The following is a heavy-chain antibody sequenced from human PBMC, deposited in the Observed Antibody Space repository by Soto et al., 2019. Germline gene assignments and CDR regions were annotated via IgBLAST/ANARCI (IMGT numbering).Heavy chain of an antibody. J-gene: IGHJ6*02. CDR3: ARGGSLTYCGGDCPPWYYGMDV. CDR1: GGSISSGDYY. V-gene: IGHV4-30-4*01. CDR2: IYYSGST. D-gene: IGHD2-21*02. Sequence: QVQLQESGPGLVKPSQTLSLTCTVSGGSISSGDYYWSWIRQPPGKGLEWIGYIYYSGSTYYNPSLKSLVTLSVDTTKNQFSLKLSSVTAADTAVYYCARGGSLTYCGGDCPPWYYGMDVWGQGTTVTVSS.